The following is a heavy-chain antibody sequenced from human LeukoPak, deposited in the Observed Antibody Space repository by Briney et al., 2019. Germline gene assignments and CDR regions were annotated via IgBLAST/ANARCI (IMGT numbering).Heavy chain of an antibody. D-gene: IGHD1-26*01. V-gene: IGHV1-2*02. J-gene: IGHJ3*02. CDR1: GYTFTDYY. CDR2: INPSIGGT. CDR3: ARPIRGSYVEDAFVM. Sequence: ALVKVSCKTSGYTFTDYYLHWVRQAPGQGLAWMGWINPSIGGTKSVQKFQGRVTMTRDASISTGYTQLSRLRSDDTAVYYCARPIRGSYVEDAFVMWGRGKMVTVSA.